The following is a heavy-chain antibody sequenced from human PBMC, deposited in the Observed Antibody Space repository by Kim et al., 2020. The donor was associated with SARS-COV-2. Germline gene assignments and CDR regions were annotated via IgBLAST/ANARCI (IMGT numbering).Heavy chain of an antibody. V-gene: IGHV4-34*01. D-gene: IGHD3-3*01. CDR3: ARGRVLRFLEWLSDYYYYGMDV. J-gene: IGHJ6*02. Sequence: SETLSLTCAVYGGSFSGYYWSWIRQPPGKGLEWIGEINHSGSTNYNPSLKSRVTISVDTSKNQFSLKLSSVTAADTAVYYCARGRVLRFLEWLSDYYYYGMDVWGQGTTVTVSS. CDR2: INHSGST. CDR1: GGSFSGYY.